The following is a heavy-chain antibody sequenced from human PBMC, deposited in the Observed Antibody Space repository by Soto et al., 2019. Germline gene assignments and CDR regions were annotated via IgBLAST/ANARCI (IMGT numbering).Heavy chain of an antibody. Sequence: SETLSLTCAVSGGSISSSNWCIWVREPPGKGLEWIGEIYHSGSTNDNPSLKSRVTISVDKSKNQLSLKLSSVTAADTAVYYCARVGPYYALDYWGQGTLVSVSS. CDR3: ARVGPYYALDY. CDR1: GGSISSSNW. V-gene: IGHV4-4*02. CDR2: IYHSGST. J-gene: IGHJ4*02. D-gene: IGHD3-10*01.